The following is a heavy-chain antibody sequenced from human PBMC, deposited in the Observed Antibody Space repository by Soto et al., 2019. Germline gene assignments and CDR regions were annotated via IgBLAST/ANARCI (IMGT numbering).Heavy chain of an antibody. CDR3: GYRAIGWSWFDP. Sequence: SGPTLVNPTQTLTLTCTFSGFSLNTSGVGVAWIRQPPGKALEWLTLIYWDDDKRYSPSLESRLTITKDSSKNQVVLTMTDMDPVDTATYYCGYRAIGWSWFDPWGQGTLVTVSS. D-gene: IGHD2-21*01. CDR1: GFSLNTSGVG. J-gene: IGHJ5*02. V-gene: IGHV2-5*02. CDR2: IYWDDDK.